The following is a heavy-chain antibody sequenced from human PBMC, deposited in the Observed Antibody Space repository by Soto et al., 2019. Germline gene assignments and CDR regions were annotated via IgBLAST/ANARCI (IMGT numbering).Heavy chain of an antibody. J-gene: IGHJ4*02. CDR3: ARSRYCSSTSCYKDGYYFDY. V-gene: IGHV4-38-2*01. CDR2: IYHSGST. D-gene: IGHD2-2*02. Sequence: TSETLSLTCAVSGYSISSGYYWGWIRQPPGKGLEWIGSIYHSGSTYYNPSLKSRVTISVDTSKNQFSLKLSSVTAADTAVYYCARSRYCSSTSCYKDGYYFDYWGQGTLVTVSS. CDR1: GYSISSGYY.